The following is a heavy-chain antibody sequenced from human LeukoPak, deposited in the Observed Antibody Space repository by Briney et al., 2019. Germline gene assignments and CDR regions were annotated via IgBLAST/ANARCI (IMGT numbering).Heavy chain of an antibody. CDR2: ISWNSGSI. CDR3: AKDMDGIVGATKGFDY. Sequence: PGGSLRLSCAASGFTFDDYAMHWVRQAPGKGLEWVSGISWNSGSIGYADSVKGRFTISRDNAKNSLYLQMNSLRAEDTALYYCAKDMDGIVGATKGFDYWGQGTLVTVSS. J-gene: IGHJ4*02. D-gene: IGHD1-26*01. CDR1: GFTFDDYA. V-gene: IGHV3-9*01.